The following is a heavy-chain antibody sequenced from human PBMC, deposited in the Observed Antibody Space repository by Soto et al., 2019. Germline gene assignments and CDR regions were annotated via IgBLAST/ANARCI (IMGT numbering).Heavy chain of an antibody. D-gene: IGHD6-19*01. CDR3: ARQLAVAGTQYFDY. Sequence: SGPTLVNPTQTLTLTCTFSGFSLSTSGMCVSWIRQPPGKALERLALIDWDDDKYYSISLKTRLTISKDTSKNQVVLTMTNMDPVDTATYYCARQLAVAGTQYFDYWGQGTLVTVSS. V-gene: IGHV2-70*01. J-gene: IGHJ4*02. CDR1: GFSLSTSGMC. CDR2: IDWDDDK.